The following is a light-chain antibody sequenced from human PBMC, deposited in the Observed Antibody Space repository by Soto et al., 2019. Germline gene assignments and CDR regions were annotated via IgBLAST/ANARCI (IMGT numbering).Light chain of an antibody. CDR3: SSYTSSSTLV. V-gene: IGLV2-14*01. CDR1: SGDVGSYNY. CDR2: EVS. J-gene: IGLJ3*02. Sequence: QSALTQPASLSGSPGQSITISCTGTSGDVGSYNYVSWYQQHPGKAPKLMIYEVSNRPSGVSNRFSGSKSGNTASLTISGLQAEDEADYYCSSYTSSSTLVFGGGTKVTVL.